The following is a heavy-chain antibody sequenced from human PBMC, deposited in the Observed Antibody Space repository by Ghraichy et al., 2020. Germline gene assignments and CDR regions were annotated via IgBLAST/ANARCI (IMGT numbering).Heavy chain of an antibody. CDR2: ISGSGGNT. Sequence: GASLNISCAASGFTFSSYAMSWVRQAPGKVLEWVSAISGSGGNTYYADSVKGRFTFSRDNSKNTLYLQMNSLRAEDTAVYYCAKDVGRGGGSCFHHGGQGTLVTVSS. CDR1: GFTFSSYA. V-gene: IGHV3-23*01. J-gene: IGHJ1*01. D-gene: IGHD2-15*01. CDR3: AKDVGRGGGSCFHH.